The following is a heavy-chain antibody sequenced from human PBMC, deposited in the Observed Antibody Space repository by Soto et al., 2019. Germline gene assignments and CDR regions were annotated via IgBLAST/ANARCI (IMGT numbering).Heavy chain of an antibody. J-gene: IGHJ4*02. CDR1: GYTFASYG. CDR2: IISYTGNT. Sequence: ASVKVSCKASGYTFASYGFSWVRQAPGQGLEWLGWIISYTGNTNYAQKFQDRVTMTIDTSTGTAYMELRSLRSDDTAVYYCASRYCTNVGCYALDYWGPGTLVTVSS. V-gene: IGHV1-18*01. CDR3: ASRYCTNVGCYALDY. D-gene: IGHD2-8*01.